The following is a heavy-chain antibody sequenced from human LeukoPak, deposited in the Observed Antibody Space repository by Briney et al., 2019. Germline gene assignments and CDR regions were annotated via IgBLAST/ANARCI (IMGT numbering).Heavy chain of an antibody. D-gene: IGHD1-26*01. J-gene: IGHJ4*02. Sequence: GGSLRLSCAASGFTFSGSAMHWVRQAPGKGLEWVAIISYDGSIEHYADSVRGRFTVSRDNSKNTVYLQMNSLRTDDTARYFCAREEEGELPDYWGQGTLVTVSS. V-gene: IGHV3-30*04. CDR3: AREEEGELPDY. CDR1: GFTFSGSA. CDR2: ISYDGSIE.